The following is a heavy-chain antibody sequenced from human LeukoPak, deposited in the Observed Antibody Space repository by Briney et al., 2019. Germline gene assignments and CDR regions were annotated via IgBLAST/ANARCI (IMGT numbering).Heavy chain of an antibody. CDR3: ARGNTADSSSWYTNWFDP. CDR2: INHSGST. J-gene: IGHJ5*02. CDR1: GGSFSGYY. V-gene: IGHV4-34*01. D-gene: IGHD6-13*01. Sequence: SSETLSLTCAVYGGSFSGYYWSWIRQPPGKGLEWIGEINHSGSTNYNPSLKSRVTISVDTSKNQFSLKLSSVTAADTAVYYCARGNTADSSSWYTNWFDPWGQGTLVTVSS.